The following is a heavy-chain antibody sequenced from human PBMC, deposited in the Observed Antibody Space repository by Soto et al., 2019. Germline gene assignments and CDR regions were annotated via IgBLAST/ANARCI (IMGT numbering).Heavy chain of an antibody. CDR3: ARGVMITFGGTGNAFDI. J-gene: IGHJ3*02. D-gene: IGHD3-16*01. CDR2: IYSGGST. Sequence: EVQLVESGGGLVQPGGSLRLSCAASGFTVSSNYMSWVRQALGKGLEWVSVIYSGGSTYYADSVKGRFTISRDNSKNTLYLQMNSLRAEDTAVYYCARGVMITFGGTGNAFDIWGQGTMVTVSS. V-gene: IGHV3-66*01. CDR1: GFTVSSNY.